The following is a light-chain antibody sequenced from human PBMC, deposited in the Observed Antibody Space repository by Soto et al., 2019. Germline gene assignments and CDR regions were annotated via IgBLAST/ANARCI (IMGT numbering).Light chain of an antibody. Sequence: QSVLTQPASVSGSPGQSITISCTGTSSDVGDFDCVSWYQQHPGKAPKLMIYEVSDRPSGVSNRFSGSKSGDTASLTISGLQAEYEADYYCSSYTSSSTLVFGGGTKLTVL. CDR2: EVS. CDR1: SSDVGDFDC. J-gene: IGLJ2*01. CDR3: SSYTSSSTLV. V-gene: IGLV2-14*01.